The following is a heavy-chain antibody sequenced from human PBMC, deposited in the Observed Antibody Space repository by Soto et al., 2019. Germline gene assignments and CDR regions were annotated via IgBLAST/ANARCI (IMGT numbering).Heavy chain of an antibody. J-gene: IGHJ3*02. Sequence: ASVKVSCKASGYTFTSYDINWVRQATGQGLEWMGWMNPNSGNTGYAQKFQGRATMTRNTSISTAYMELSSLRSEDTAVYYCARGGRITIFGVVIMDAFDIWGQGTMVTVSS. CDR3: ARGGRITIFGVVIMDAFDI. D-gene: IGHD3-3*01. CDR2: MNPNSGNT. V-gene: IGHV1-8*01. CDR1: GYTFTSYD.